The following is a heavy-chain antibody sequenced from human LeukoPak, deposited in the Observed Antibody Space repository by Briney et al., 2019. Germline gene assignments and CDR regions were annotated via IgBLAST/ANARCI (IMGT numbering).Heavy chain of an antibody. CDR2: ISSSSSYI. Sequence: GGSLRLSCAASGFTFSSYSMNWVRQAPGKGLEWVSSISSSSSYIYYADSVKGRFTISRDNAKNSLYLQMNSLRAEDTAVYYCARGMDTAMVYGITAFDPWGQGTLVTVSS. J-gene: IGHJ5*02. D-gene: IGHD5-18*01. CDR1: GFTFSSYS. V-gene: IGHV3-21*01. CDR3: ARGMDTAMVYGITAFDP.